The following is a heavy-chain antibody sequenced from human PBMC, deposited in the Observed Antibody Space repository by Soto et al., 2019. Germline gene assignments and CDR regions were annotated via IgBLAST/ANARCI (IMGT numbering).Heavy chain of an antibody. Sequence: SETLSLTGTVSGTSISSYYWSWIRQPPGKGLEWIANIHYSGTTNYSPSLASRVTLSVDTSKNQFYLKMTSVTAADRAMYFCARSNSYAIDYWGRGTMVTVSS. D-gene: IGHD2-8*01. V-gene: IGHV4-59*01. J-gene: IGHJ4*02. CDR1: GTSISSYY. CDR3: ARSNSYAIDY. CDR2: IHYSGTT.